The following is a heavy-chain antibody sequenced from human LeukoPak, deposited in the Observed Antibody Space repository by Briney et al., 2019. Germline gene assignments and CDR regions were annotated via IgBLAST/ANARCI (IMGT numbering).Heavy chain of an antibody. Sequence: GGSLRLSCAAPGFTFSSYWRHWFRQAPGKGLVWVSRINSDGSSTSYADSVKGRFTISRDNAKNTLYLQMNSLRAEDTAVYYCARDCSGGSCLNWFDPWGQGTLVTVSS. D-gene: IGHD2-15*01. CDR3: ARDCSGGSCLNWFDP. J-gene: IGHJ5*02. CDR2: INSDGSST. CDR1: GFTFSSYW. V-gene: IGHV3-74*01.